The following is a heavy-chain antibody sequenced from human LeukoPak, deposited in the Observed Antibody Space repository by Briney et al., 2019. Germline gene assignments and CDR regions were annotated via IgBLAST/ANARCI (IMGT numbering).Heavy chain of an antibody. V-gene: IGHV3-73*01. Sequence: PGGSLKLSCAASGLTFSGSGIHWVRRASGKGLEWLGRIGRQGDSDATRYAASLKGKFTISRVDSRNTAYLQMNSLKTEDTAVYYCAGDYNFLTGLNYWGQGTLVTVSS. CDR3: AGDYNFLTGLNY. D-gene: IGHD3-9*01. J-gene: IGHJ4*02. CDR2: IGRQGDSDAT. CDR1: GLTFSGSG.